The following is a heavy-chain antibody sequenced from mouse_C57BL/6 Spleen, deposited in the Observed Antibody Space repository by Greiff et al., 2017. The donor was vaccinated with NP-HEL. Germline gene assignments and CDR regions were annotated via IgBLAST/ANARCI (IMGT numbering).Heavy chain of an antibody. CDR1: GYTFTGYW. D-gene: IGHD1-1*01. J-gene: IGHJ4*01. CDR3: ARGGVYYGSSAFYAMDY. CDR2: ILPGSGGT. V-gene: IGHV1-9*01. Sequence: VQLQESGAELMKPGASVKLSCKATGYTFTGYWIEWVKQRPGHGLEWIGEILPGSGGTNYNEKFKGKATFTADTSSNTAYMQLSSLTTEDSAIYYCARGGVYYGSSAFYAMDYWGQGTSVTVSS.